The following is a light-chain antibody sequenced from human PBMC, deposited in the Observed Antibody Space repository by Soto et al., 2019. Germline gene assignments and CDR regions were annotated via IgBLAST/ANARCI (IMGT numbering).Light chain of an antibody. CDR2: EVS. CDR1: SSDVGGYNY. Sequence: QSALTQPASVSGSPGQSITISCTGTSSDVGGYNYVSWYQQHPGKAPKLMIYEVSNRPSGVSNRFSGSKSGNTASLTISGLQAEDEAGYYCSSYTSSSTWVFGTGTKVTVL. CDR3: SSYTSSSTWV. J-gene: IGLJ1*01. V-gene: IGLV2-14*01.